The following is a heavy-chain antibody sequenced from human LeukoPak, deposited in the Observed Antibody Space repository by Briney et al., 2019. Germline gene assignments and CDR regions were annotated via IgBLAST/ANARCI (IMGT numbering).Heavy chain of an antibody. CDR1: GGSFSGYY. Sequence: PSETLSLTCAVYGGSFSGYYWSWIRQPPGKGLEWIGEINHSGSTNYNPSLKSRDTISVDTSKNQFSLKLSSVTAADTAVYYCARWIVVVPAAPTYYYYGMDVWGQGTTVTVSS. V-gene: IGHV4-34*01. J-gene: IGHJ6*02. D-gene: IGHD2-2*01. CDR3: ARWIVVVPAAPTYYYYGMDV. CDR2: INHSGST.